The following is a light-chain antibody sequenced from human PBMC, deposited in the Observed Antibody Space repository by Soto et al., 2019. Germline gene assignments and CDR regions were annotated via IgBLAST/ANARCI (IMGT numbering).Light chain of an antibody. V-gene: IGKV3D-20*02. Sequence: EIMLTHSPGTLSLSPGERATLSFRASQSVSSSYLAWYQQKPGQAPRLLIYGASSRATGIPDRFSGSGSGTDFTLIISSLEPEDFAVHYCQQRSNCPPITFGQGTRLEI. CDR2: GAS. J-gene: IGKJ5*01. CDR1: QSVSSSY. CDR3: QQRSNCPPIT.